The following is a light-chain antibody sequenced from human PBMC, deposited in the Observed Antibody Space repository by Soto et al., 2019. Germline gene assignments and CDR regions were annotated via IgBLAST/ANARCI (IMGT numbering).Light chain of an antibody. CDR2: AAS. CDR1: QNIRSY. J-gene: IGKJ3*01. V-gene: IGKV1-39*01. Sequence: DIQMTQSPSSLSASVGDRVTITCRASQNIRSYLSWYQQKPGKAPKVLIYAASTLQGGVPSRFSGSGSGTDFTLTISSLQPEDFATYYCQQSYSALTFGPGTKVDIK. CDR3: QQSYSALT.